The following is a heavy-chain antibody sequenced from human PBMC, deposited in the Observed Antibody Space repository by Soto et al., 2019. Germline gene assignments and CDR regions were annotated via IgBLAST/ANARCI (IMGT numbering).Heavy chain of an antibody. CDR1: GFPFNGSA. J-gene: IGHJ6*02. CDR3: AGDFYSSVDG. Sequence: EVQLVESGGGLVHPGGTLKLSCAASGFPFNGSAMHWVRQASGKGLEWVGLIRSKTNNYVTAFAASLTGRFNISRDDSNTNEYMKMNSLTTEATAGYYCAGDFYSSVDGWGQGTTVTVSS. CDR2: IRSKTNNYVT. V-gene: IGHV3-73*02.